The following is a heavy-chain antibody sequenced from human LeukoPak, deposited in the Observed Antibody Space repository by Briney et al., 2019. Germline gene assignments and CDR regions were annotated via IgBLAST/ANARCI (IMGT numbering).Heavy chain of an antibody. CDR3: ARLAPRYCSSTSCFVDY. CDR2: ISSSGSTI. V-gene: IGHV3-11*01. Sequence: GGSLRLSCAASGFTFSDYYMSWIRQAPGKGLEWVSYISSSGSTIYYADSVKGRFTISRDNAKNSLYLQMNSLRAEDTAVYYCARLAPRYCSSTSCFVDYWGQGTLVTVSS. D-gene: IGHD2-2*01. J-gene: IGHJ4*02. CDR1: GFTFSDYY.